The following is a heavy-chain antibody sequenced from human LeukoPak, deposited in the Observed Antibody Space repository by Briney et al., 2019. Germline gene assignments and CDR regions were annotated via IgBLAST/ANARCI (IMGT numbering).Heavy chain of an antibody. D-gene: IGHD2-2*01. J-gene: IGHJ4*02. CDR2: ISLSGST. CDR1: GGSISSSGNW. CDR3: ARAGGCRTTSCDLDH. V-gene: IGHV4-4*02. Sequence: PSETLSLTCAVSGGSISSSGNWWSWVRQPPGKGLEWIGEISLSGSTNYNPSLKSRVTISVDKTKSQFSLKLSSVTAADTAVYYCARAGGCRTTSCDLDHWGQGTLVTVPS.